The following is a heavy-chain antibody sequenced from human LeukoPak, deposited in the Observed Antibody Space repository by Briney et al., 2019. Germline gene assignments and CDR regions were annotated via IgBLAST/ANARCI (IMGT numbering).Heavy chain of an antibody. CDR2: ISSSSSYI. J-gene: IGHJ4*02. CDR1: GFTFSSYS. D-gene: IGHD3-3*01. Sequence: GGSLRLSCAASGFTFSSYSMNWVRQAPGKGLEWVSSISSSSSYIYYADSVKGRFTISRDNAKNSLYLQTNSLRAEDTAVYYCARDPNYDFWSTGGFDYWGQGTLVTVSS. CDR3: ARDPNYDFWSTGGFDY. V-gene: IGHV3-21*01.